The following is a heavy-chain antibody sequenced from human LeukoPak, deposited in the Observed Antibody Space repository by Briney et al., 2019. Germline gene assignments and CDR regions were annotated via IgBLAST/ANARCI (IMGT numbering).Heavy chain of an antibody. V-gene: IGHV3-30*18. D-gene: IGHD3-10*01. CDR2: ISYDGSNK. CDR1: GFTFSSYG. J-gene: IGHJ4*02. Sequence: GGSLRLSCAASGFTFSSYGMHWVRQAPGKGLEWVAVISYDGSNKYYADSVKGRFTISRDNSKNPLYLQMNSLRAEDTAVYYCAKGAYYYGSGSYSRVDYWGQGTLVTVSS. CDR3: AKGAYYYGSGSYSRVDY.